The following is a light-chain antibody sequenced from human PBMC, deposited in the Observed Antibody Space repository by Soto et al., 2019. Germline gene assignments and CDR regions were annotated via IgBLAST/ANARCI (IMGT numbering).Light chain of an antibody. CDR1: ESIDSW. CDR3: QQYNSYRA. CDR2: KAS. V-gene: IGKV1-5*03. Sequence: DIQMTQSPSTLSASVGDRVTITCRASESIDSWLAWHQQKPGRAPKLLISKASSLESGVPSRFSGSGFGTEFTLTISSLQPDDFATYYCQQYNSYRAFGHGTKVDIK. J-gene: IGKJ1*01.